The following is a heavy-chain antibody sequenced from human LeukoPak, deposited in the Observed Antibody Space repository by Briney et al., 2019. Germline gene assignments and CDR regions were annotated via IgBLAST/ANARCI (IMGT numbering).Heavy chain of an antibody. CDR3: AKDSHSSGYI. D-gene: IGHD3-22*01. J-gene: IGHJ4*02. Sequence: GGSLRLSCAASGFTFSDYYMSWVRQAPGKGLEWVSAISGSGGSTYYADSVKGRFTISRDNSKNTLYLQMNSLRAEDTAVYYCAKDSHSSGYIWGQGTLVTVSS. CDR2: ISGSGGST. V-gene: IGHV3-23*01. CDR1: GFTFSDYY.